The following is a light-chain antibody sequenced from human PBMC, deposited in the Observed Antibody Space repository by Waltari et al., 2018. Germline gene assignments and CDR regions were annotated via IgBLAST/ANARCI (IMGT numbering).Light chain of an antibody. CDR3: CSYVGSNIYWV. V-gene: IGLV2-11*01. J-gene: IGLJ3*02. CDR1: SSDVGGYNY. Sequence: QSALTQPRSVSGSPGQSVTISCTGTSSDVGGYNYVSWYQQHPDKAPKLIIYDINKRPSWVPGRFSGSNSGNTASMTISGLQAEDEADYYCCSYVGSNIYWVFGGGTKLTVL. CDR2: DIN.